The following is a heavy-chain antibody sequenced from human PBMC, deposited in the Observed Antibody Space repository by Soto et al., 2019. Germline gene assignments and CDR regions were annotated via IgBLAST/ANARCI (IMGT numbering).Heavy chain of an antibody. CDR1: GFTFSDYY. V-gene: IGHV3-11*06. D-gene: IGHD2-8*01. Sequence: GGSLRLSCAASGFTFSDYYMSWIRQAPGKGLEWVSYISGSSSYTNYADSVRGRFTISRDNAKNSLYLLMNSLRAEDTAVYYCARDLGPNRRYYVDYWGQGTLVTVSS. J-gene: IGHJ4*02. CDR3: ARDLGPNRRYYVDY. CDR2: ISGSSSYT.